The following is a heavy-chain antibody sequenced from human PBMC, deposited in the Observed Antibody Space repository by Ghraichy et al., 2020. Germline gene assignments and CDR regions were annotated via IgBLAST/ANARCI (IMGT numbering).Heavy chain of an antibody. CDR1: GYTFTSYD. V-gene: IGHV1-8*01. J-gene: IGHJ4*02. CDR2: MNPNSGNT. CDR3: ARAFFYCSSTSCFDLDY. Sequence: ASVKVSCKASGYTFTSYDINWVRQATGQGLEWMGWMNPNSGNTGYAQKFQGRVTMTRNTSISTAYMELSSLRSEDTAVYYCARAFFYCSSTSCFDLDYWGQGTLVTVSS. D-gene: IGHD2-2*01.